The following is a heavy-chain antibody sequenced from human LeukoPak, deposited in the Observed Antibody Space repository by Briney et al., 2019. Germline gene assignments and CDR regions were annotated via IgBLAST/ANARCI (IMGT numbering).Heavy chain of an antibody. J-gene: IGHJ3*02. V-gene: IGHV3-9*01. Sequence: GGSLRLSCAASGFTFDDYAMHWVRQAPGKGLEWVSGSSWNSGSIGYADSVKGRFTISRDNAKNSLYLQMNSLRAEDTALYYCAKDTSYYYDSSGYYSGGGAFDIWGQGTMVTVSS. CDR2: SSWNSGSI. D-gene: IGHD3-22*01. CDR3: AKDTSYYYDSSGYYSGGGAFDI. CDR1: GFTFDDYA.